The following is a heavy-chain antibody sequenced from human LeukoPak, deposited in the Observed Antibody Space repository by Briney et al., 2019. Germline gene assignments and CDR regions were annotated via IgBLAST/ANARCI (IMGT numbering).Heavy chain of an antibody. J-gene: IGHJ4*02. CDR1: GGSIGTYY. CDR3: ARQNDFMVVPVA. D-gene: IGHD2-2*01. CDR2: IDYTGTT. V-gene: IGHV4-59*08. Sequence: SETLSLTCIVSGGSIGTYYWTWIRQPPGKGLEWIGYIDYTGTTKCNPSLKSRATLSVDMLKNQFSLKLTSVSAADTAVYYCARQNDFMVVPVAWGRGTLVTVSS.